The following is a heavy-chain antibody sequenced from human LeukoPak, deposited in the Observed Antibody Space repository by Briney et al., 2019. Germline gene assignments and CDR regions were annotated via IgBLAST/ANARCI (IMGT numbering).Heavy chain of an antibody. Sequence: PSETLSLTCAVYGGSFSGYYWSWIRQPPGKGLEWIGEINHSGSTNYNPSLKSRVTISVDTSKNQFPLKLSSVTAADTAVYYCARGGVPYGDYYWFDPWGQGTLVTVSS. CDR3: ARGGVPYGDYYWFDP. V-gene: IGHV4-34*01. D-gene: IGHD4-17*01. J-gene: IGHJ5*02. CDR1: GGSFSGYY. CDR2: INHSGST.